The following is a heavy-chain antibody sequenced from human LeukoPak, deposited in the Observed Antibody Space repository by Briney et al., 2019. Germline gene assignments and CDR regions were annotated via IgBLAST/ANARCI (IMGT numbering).Heavy chain of an antibody. CDR1: GFTFSSYS. CDR2: ISSSSSTI. CDR3: ARVLRYFDWLEGYYMDV. J-gene: IGHJ6*03. Sequence: GGSLRLSCAASGFTFSSYSMNWVRQAPGKGLEWVSYISSSSSTIYSADSVKGRFTISRDNAKNSLYLQMNSLRAEDTAVYYCARVLRYFDWLEGYYMDVWGKGTTVTVSS. D-gene: IGHD3-9*01. V-gene: IGHV3-48*01.